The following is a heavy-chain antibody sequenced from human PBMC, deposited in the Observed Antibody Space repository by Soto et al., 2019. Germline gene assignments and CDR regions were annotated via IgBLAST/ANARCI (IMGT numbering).Heavy chain of an antibody. J-gene: IGHJ4*02. CDR2: ISSNSDTI. V-gene: IGHV3-9*02. D-gene: IGHD4-17*01. Sequence: EVQLVESGGGLVQPGRSLRLSCVASGFTADDYAMHWVRQAPGKGLEWVSGISSNSDTIDYADSVKGRFTISRDNAKNSLFLQMNSLRPEDTALYYCAKDMKWGGMTTIPSFDSWGQGTLVTVSS. CDR1: GFTADDYA. CDR3: AKDMKWGGMTTIPSFDS.